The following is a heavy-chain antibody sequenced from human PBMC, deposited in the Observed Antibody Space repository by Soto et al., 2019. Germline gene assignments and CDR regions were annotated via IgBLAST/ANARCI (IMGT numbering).Heavy chain of an antibody. V-gene: IGHV3-23*01. CDR1: RFTFSSYA. CDR3: VKSPGWELIPPPYFDY. J-gene: IGHJ4*02. CDR2: ISGSGSTI. D-gene: IGHD1-26*01. Sequence: GGSLRLSCAASRFTFSSYAMAWVRQAPGKGLEWVSGISGSGSTIYYADHVKGRFTISRDNSKNTLYLQMNSLRVEDTAVYYCVKSPGWELIPPPYFDYWGQGTLVTVSS.